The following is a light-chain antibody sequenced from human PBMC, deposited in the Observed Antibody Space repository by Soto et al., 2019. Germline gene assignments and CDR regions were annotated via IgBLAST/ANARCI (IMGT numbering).Light chain of an antibody. CDR1: SSDIGGYNS. V-gene: IGLV2-14*01. CDR3: SSYTSSNTLEV. Sequence: QSALTQSPSASGSPGQSVTIPCTGTSSDIGGYNSVSWYQQHPGRAPKLLIYEVSYRPSGVSSRFSGSKSGNTASLTISGLQAEDEADYYCSSYTSSNTLEVFGVGTKVTVL. J-gene: IGLJ1*01. CDR2: EVS.